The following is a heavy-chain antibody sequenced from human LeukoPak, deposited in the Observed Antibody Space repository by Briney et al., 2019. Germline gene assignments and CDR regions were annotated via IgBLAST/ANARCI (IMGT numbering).Heavy chain of an antibody. CDR3: SRFLEWLSYFDY. D-gene: IGHD3-3*01. J-gene: IGHJ4*02. CDR1: GFTFSNYE. V-gene: IGHV3-23*01. Sequence: PGGSLRLSCAASGFTFSNYEMNWVRQAPGKGLEWVSAISGSGGSTYYADSVKGRFTISRDNSKNTLYLQMNSLRAEDTAVYYCSRFLEWLSYFDYWGQGTLVTVSS. CDR2: ISGSGGST.